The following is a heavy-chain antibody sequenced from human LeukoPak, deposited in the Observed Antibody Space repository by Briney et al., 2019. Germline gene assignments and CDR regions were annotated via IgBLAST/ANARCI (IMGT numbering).Heavy chain of an antibody. CDR2: IRSKAYGGTT. V-gene: IGHV3-49*03. J-gene: IGHJ4*02. D-gene: IGHD6-19*01. CDR3: TRALAVAGPFDY. CDR1: GFTFGDYA. Sequence: GGSLRLSCTASGFTFGDYAMSWFRQAPGKGLEWVGFIRSKAYGGTTEYAASVKGRFTISRDDSKSIAYLQMNNLKTEDTAVNYCTRALAVAGPFDYWGQGTLVTVSS.